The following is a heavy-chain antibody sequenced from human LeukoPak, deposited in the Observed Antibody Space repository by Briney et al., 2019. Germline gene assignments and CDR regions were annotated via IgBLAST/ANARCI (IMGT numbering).Heavy chain of an antibody. CDR2: IYGGGST. CDR1: GLSVSSNF. Sequence: PGGSLRLSCAATGLSVSSNFMSWVRQAPGKGLEWVSVIYGGGSTYYADSVKGRFTISRDNSKNTLYLQMNSLRAEDTAVYYCAKDPGDYYDSSGPLPFDYWGQGTLVTVSS. D-gene: IGHD3-22*01. V-gene: IGHV3-53*01. CDR3: AKDPGDYYDSSGPLPFDY. J-gene: IGHJ4*02.